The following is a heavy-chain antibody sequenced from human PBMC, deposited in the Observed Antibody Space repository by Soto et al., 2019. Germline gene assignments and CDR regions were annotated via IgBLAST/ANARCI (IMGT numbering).Heavy chain of an antibody. Sequence: QITLKESGPTLVKPTQTLTLTCTFSGFSLTTRGVGVGWIRRPPGKALEWLALIYWDDDTRYRPSLRNRLTITKVTSKNQVVLTLTNVDPVDTATYFCAHTQTTVAHELDYWGQGTLVTVSS. CDR3: AHTQTTVAHELDY. CDR1: GFSLTTRGVG. CDR2: IYWDDDT. D-gene: IGHD4-17*01. V-gene: IGHV2-5*02. J-gene: IGHJ4*02.